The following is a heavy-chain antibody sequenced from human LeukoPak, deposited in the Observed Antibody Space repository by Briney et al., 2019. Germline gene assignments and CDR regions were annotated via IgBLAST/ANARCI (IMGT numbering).Heavy chain of an antibody. J-gene: IGHJ5*02. D-gene: IGHD4-17*01. Sequence: VASVKVSCKAPGYTFTSYGISWVRQAPGQGLEWMGWISAYNGNTNYAQKLQGRVTMTTDTSTSTAYMELSRLRSDDTAVYYCALERSNWFDPWGQGTLVTVSS. V-gene: IGHV1-18*01. CDR1: GYTFTSYG. CDR3: ALERSNWFDP. CDR2: ISAYNGNT.